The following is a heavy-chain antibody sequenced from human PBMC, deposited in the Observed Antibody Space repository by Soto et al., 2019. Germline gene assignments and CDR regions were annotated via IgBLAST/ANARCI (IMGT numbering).Heavy chain of an antibody. J-gene: IGHJ4*02. Sequence: QVQLVESGGGVVQPGRSLRLSCAASGFTFSSYGMHWVRQAPGKGLEWVAVISYDGSNKYYADSVKGRFTISRDNSKNTLYLQMNSLRAEDTAVYYCAREGRSIASASGYWGQGTLVTVSS. D-gene: IGHD6-6*01. CDR3: AREGRSIASASGY. V-gene: IGHV3-30*03. CDR2: ISYDGSNK. CDR1: GFTFSSYG.